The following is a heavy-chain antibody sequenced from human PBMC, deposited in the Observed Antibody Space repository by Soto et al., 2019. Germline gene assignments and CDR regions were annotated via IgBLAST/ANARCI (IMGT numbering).Heavy chain of an antibody. CDR2: IYYSGST. J-gene: IGHJ6*02. V-gene: IGHV4-39*01. CDR1: GGSISSSSYY. D-gene: IGHD5-18*01. CDR3: ARQGPFVDTAMVYYYYYYGMDV. Sequence: SETLSLTCTVSGGSISSSSYYWGWIRQPPGKGLEWIGSIYYSGSTYYNPSLKSRVTISVDTSKNQFSLKLSSVTAADTAVYYCARQGPFVDTAMVYYYYYYGMDVWGQGTTVT.